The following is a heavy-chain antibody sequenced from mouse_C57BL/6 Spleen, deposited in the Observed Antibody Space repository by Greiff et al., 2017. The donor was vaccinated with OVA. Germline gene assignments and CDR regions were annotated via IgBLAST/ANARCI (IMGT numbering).Heavy chain of an antibody. J-gene: IGHJ4*01. V-gene: IGHV1-26*01. CDR2: INPNNGGT. CDR3: ARWGYSRCAMDY. CDR1: GYTFTDYY. D-gene: IGHD6-2*01. Sequence: EVQLLQSGPELVKPGASVKISCKASGYTFTDYYMNWVKQSHGKSLEWIGDINPNNGGTSYNQKFKGKATLTVDKSSSTAYMELRSLTSEDSAVYDCARWGYSRCAMDYWGQGTSVTVSS.